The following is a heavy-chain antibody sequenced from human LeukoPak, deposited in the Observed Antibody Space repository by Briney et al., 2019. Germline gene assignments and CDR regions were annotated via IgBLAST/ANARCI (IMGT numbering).Heavy chain of an antibody. CDR3: ARAHHQQWLVRPRCWFDP. D-gene: IGHD6-19*01. J-gene: IGHJ5*02. V-gene: IGHV1-2*02. CDR1: GYTFTGYY. CDR2: INPNSGGT. Sequence: GASVKVSCKASGYTFTGYYMHWVRQAPGQGLEWMGWINPNSGGTNYAQKFQGRVTMTRDTSISTAYMELSRLRSDDTAVYYCARAHHQQWLVRPRCWFDPWGQGTLVTVSS.